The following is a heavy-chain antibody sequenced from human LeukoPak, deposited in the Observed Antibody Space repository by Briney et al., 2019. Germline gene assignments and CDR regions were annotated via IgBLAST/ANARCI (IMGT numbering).Heavy chain of an antibody. Sequence: SETLSLTCTVSGGSISSYYWGWIRQPPGKGLEWIGSIYHSGSTYYNPSLKSRVTISVDTSKNQFSLKLSSVTAADTAVYYCAREIGWGIVVLIRPEFDYWGQGTLVTVSS. CDR3: AREIGWGIVVLIRPEFDY. D-gene: IGHD3-22*01. CDR2: IYHSGST. CDR1: GGSISSYY. V-gene: IGHV4-38-2*02. J-gene: IGHJ4*02.